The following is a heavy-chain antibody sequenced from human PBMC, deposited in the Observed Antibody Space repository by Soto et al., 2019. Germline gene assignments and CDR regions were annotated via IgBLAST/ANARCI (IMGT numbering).Heavy chain of an antibody. J-gene: IGHJ5*02. CDR1: GGTFRSYA. D-gene: IGHD3-22*01. Sequence: QVQLVQSGAEVKKPGSSVKVSCKASGGTFRSYAIRRVRQAPGQGLEWMGGIVPIFGTANYAQKFQGRVTITADESTSTAYMELSSLRFEDTAVYYCARPTRYYYDSSGQSAWFDPWGQGTLVTVSS. V-gene: IGHV1-69*12. CDR3: ARPTRYYYDSSGQSAWFDP. CDR2: IVPIFGTA.